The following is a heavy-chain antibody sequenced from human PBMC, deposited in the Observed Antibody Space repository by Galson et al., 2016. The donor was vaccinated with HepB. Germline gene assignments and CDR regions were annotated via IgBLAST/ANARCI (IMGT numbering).Heavy chain of an antibody. J-gene: IGHJ6*04. V-gene: IGHV3-23*01. CDR2: ITETGSFA. Sequence: SLRLSCASSGFTLSSSAMTWVRQAPGRGLEWVSAITETGSFAYYADSVRGRFTLSRDTSKNTVQLQMNYLSTDDTALYYCGRDYPTMTDRYPYHVDVWGKGTAVTVSS. D-gene: IGHD4-17*01. CDR3: GRDYPTMTDRYPYHVDV. CDR1: GFTLSSSA.